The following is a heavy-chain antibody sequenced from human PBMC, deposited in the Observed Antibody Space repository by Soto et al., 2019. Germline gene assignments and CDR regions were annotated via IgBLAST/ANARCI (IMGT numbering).Heavy chain of an antibody. CDR2: ISAYNGNT. V-gene: IGHV1-18*01. CDR3: ARAGVTYYYDSSGYWTLYC. J-gene: IGHJ4*02. D-gene: IGHD3-22*01. Sequence: ASVEVSCKASGYTFTSYGISWVRQAPGQGLEWMGWISAYNGNTNYAQKLQGRVTMTTDTSTSTAYMELRSLRSDDTAVYYCARAGVTYYYDSSGYWTLYCWGQGTLVTVSS. CDR1: GYTFTSYG.